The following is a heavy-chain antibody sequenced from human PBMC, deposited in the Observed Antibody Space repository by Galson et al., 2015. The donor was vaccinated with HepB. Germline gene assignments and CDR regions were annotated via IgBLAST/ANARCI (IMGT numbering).Heavy chain of an antibody. J-gene: IGHJ4*02. CDR3: ARDFDPDY. Sequence: SLRLSCAASGFTFSAYWMSWVRQAPGKGLEWVANIKADGSEKYYVDSVKGRFTVSRDNAKNSLSLQMNSLRAEDTAVNYCARDFDPDYWGQGTLVTVSS. CDR2: IKADGSEK. CDR1: GFTFSAYW. V-gene: IGHV3-7*01. D-gene: IGHD3-9*01.